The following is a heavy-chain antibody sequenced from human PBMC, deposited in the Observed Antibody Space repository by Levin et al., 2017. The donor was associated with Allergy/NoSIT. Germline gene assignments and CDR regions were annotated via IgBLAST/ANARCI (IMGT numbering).Heavy chain of an antibody. CDR2: IYWDDDK. Sequence: ESGPTLVKPTQTLTLTCTFSGFSLSSTGVGVGWIRQPPGKALEWLALIYWDDDKRYSPSLKSRLTITKDTSKNQVVLTMTNMDPVDTATYYCAHRDPVYGSGSYWGQGTLVTVSS. D-gene: IGHD3-10*01. CDR1: GFSLSSTGVG. J-gene: IGHJ4*02. V-gene: IGHV2-5*02. CDR3: AHRDPVYGSGSY.